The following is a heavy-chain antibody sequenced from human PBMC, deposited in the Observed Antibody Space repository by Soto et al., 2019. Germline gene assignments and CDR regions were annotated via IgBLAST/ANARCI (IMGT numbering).Heavy chain of an antibody. Sequence: QVQLVESGGGVVQPGRSLRLSCAASGFTFSNYGMHWVRQAPGKGLEWVAIIWHDGNNKYYADSVRGRFINSRDNAKNRRYLPMYGLRAEDSAVYYCASDLGEASDSCGLDVGGKGTQVTVSS. J-gene: IGHJ6*04. CDR1: GFTFSNYG. CDR3: ASDLGEASDSCGLDV. D-gene: IGHD3-10*01. CDR2: IWHDGNNK. V-gene: IGHV3-33*01.